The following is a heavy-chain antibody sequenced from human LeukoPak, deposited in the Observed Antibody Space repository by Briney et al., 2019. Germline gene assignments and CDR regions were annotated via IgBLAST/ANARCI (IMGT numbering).Heavy chain of an antibody. CDR2: MNTNSGNT. D-gene: IGHD4/OR15-4a*01. CDR3: ARGPNYSAYVDY. J-gene: IGHJ4*02. V-gene: IGHV1-8*01. Sequence: GASVKVSCKTSGYTFTSYDINWARQATGQGLELMGWMNTNSGNTGYAQKYQGRVTMTRNTSISTAYMELSSLRSEDTAVYYCARGPNYSAYVDYWGQGTLVTVSS. CDR1: GYTFTSYD.